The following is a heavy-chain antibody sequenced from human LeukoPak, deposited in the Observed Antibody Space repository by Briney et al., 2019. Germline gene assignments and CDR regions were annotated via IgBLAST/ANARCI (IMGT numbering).Heavy chain of an antibody. CDR1: GFTFDDYA. CDR3: AKGPVRGYYFDY. J-gene: IGHJ4*02. D-gene: IGHD3-10*01. Sequence: GGSLRLSCAASGFTFDDYAMHWVRQAPGKGLEWVSGISWNSGSIGYADSVKGRFTISRDNAKNSLYLQMNSLRAEDTALYYCAKGPVRGYYFDYWGQGTLVTVSS. CDR2: ISWNSGSI. V-gene: IGHV3-9*01.